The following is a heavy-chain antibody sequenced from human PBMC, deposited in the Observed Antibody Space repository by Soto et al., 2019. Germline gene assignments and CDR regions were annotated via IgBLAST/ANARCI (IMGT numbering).Heavy chain of an antibody. CDR1: RYTFTSYY. CDR3: ARERGTYYYDSSGNLDAFDI. V-gene: IGHV1-46*01. D-gene: IGHD3-22*01. J-gene: IGHJ3*02. CDR2: INPSGGST. Sequence: ASVTVSCKASRYTFTSYYMHWVRQAPGQGLEGMGIINPSGGSTSYAQKFQGRVTMTRDTSTSTVYMELSSLRSEDTAVYYCARERGTYYYDSSGNLDAFDIWGQGTMVTVSS.